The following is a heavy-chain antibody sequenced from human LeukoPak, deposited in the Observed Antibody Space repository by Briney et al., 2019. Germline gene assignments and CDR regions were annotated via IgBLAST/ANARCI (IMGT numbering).Heavy chain of an antibody. Sequence: GESLKISCKGSGYSFTSYWIGWVRQMPGKGLEWMGIIYPGDSDTRYSPSFQGQVTISADKSISTAYLQWSSLKASDTAMYYCARHRMALVVHDAFDIWGQGTMVTVSS. CDR1: GYSFTSYW. CDR2: IYPGDSDT. V-gene: IGHV5-51*01. D-gene: IGHD3-22*01. CDR3: ARHRMALVVHDAFDI. J-gene: IGHJ3*02.